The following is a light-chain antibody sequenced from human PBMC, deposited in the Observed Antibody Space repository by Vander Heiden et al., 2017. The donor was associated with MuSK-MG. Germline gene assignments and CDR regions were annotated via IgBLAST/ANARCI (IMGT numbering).Light chain of an antibody. CDR2: KAS. J-gene: IGKJ2*04. V-gene: IGKV1-5*03. Sequence: DTQMTQSPSTLSASVGDRVTITCRGSQNIGSWLAWYQQKLEKALKLLIQKASTLESGVPSRFSGSGSGTEFPLTISSLQPDDFATYYCQQYNDYRSFGQGTNLEIK. CDR1: QNIGSW. CDR3: QQYNDYRS.